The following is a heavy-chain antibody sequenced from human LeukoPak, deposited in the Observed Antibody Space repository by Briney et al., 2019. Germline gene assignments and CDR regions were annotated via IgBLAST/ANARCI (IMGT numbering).Heavy chain of an antibody. J-gene: IGHJ3*02. CDR1: GYSISSGYY. D-gene: IGHD3-22*01. V-gene: IGHV4-38-2*02. CDR2: TYHSGST. Sequence: SETPSLTCTVSGYSISSGYYWGWIRQPPGKGLEWIGSTYHSGSTYYNPSLKSRVTISVDTSKNQFSLKLSSVTAADTAVYFCARGPYSYDSSGAFDIWGQGTMVTVSS. CDR3: ARGPYSYDSSGAFDI.